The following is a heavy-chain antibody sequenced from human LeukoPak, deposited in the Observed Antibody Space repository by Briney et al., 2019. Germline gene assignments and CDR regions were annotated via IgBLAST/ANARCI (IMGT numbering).Heavy chain of an antibody. CDR3: ARVQSWIQLWSRGGAFDI. D-gene: IGHD5-18*01. V-gene: IGHV4-34*01. J-gene: IGHJ3*02. CDR1: GGSFSGYY. Sequence: SETLSLTCAVYGGSFSGYYWSWIRQPPGKGLEWIGEINHSGSTNYNPSLKSRVTIPVDTSKNQFSLKLSSVTAADTAVYYCARVQSWIQLWSRGGAFDIWGQGTMVTVSS. CDR2: INHSGST.